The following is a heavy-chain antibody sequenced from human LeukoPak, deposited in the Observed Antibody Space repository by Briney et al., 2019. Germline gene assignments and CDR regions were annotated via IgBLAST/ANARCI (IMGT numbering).Heavy chain of an antibody. J-gene: IGHJ6*02. V-gene: IGHV1-2*02. Sequence: ASVKVSCKASGYTFTGYYMHWVRQAPGQGLEWMGWINPNSGGTNYAQKFQGRVTMTRDTSISTAYMELSRLRSDDTAVYYCARLSSTIQYYYGMDVWGRGTTVTVSS. D-gene: IGHD2-2*01. CDR2: INPNSGGT. CDR1: GYTFTGYY. CDR3: ARLSSTIQYYYGMDV.